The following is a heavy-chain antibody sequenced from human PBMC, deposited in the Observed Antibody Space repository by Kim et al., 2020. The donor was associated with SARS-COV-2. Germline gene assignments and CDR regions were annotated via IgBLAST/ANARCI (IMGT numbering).Heavy chain of an antibody. CDR3: ARGYYDSSGYYYKR. Sequence: NPSLKTRVTISVDTSKNQFSLKLSSVTAADTAVYYCARGYYDSSGYYYKRWGQGTLVTVSS. J-gene: IGHJ4*02. V-gene: IGHV4-34*01. D-gene: IGHD3-22*01.